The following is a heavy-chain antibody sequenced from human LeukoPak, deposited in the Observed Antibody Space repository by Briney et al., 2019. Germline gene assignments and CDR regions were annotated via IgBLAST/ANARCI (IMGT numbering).Heavy chain of an antibody. CDR3: AKDEPYSNTWLHYDF. CDR2: IRPDGSDK. D-gene: IGHD6-13*01. V-gene: IGHV3-30*02. Sequence: PGGSLRLSCAASGFTFSDYAMHWVRQAPGKGLEWVAFIRPDGSDKYYADSVKGRFTISRDNSNTVYLQMSSLRGEDTAVYYCAKDEPYSNTWLHYDFWGQGTLVTVSS. CDR1: GFTFSDYA. J-gene: IGHJ4*02.